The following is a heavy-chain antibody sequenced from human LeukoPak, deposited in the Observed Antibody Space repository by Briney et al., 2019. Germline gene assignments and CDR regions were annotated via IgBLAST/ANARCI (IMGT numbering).Heavy chain of an antibody. CDR3: ARNTRTSFDI. V-gene: IGHV3-74*01. CDR2: INPDESTT. J-gene: IGHJ4*02. D-gene: IGHD2-2*01. CDR1: GFTLSSSW. Sequence: PGGSLRLSCAASGFTLSSSWMHWVRQAPGKGPVWVSRINPDESTTTYADSVKGRFTISRDNAKNTLYLQMNSLRAEDTAVYYCARNTRTSFDIWGQGTLVTVSS.